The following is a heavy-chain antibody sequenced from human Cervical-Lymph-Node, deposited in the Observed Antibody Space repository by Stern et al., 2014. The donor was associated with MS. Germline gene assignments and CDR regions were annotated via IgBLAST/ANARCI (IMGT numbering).Heavy chain of an antibody. J-gene: IGHJ4*02. CDR2: ISSGGSYI. Sequence: VHLVESGGGLVKPGGSLRLSCAASGFTFSSYSMNWVRQAPGKGLEWVASISSGGSYIYYADSLKGRFTISRDNAKNSLYLQMNSLRAEDTAVYYCARGRGGNYRYYFDYWGQGTLVTVSS. D-gene: IGHD4-23*01. CDR1: GFTFSSYS. CDR3: ARGRGGNYRYYFDY. V-gene: IGHV3-21*01.